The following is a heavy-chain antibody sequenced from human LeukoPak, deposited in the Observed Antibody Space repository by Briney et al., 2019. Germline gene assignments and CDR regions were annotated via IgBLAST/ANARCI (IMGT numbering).Heavy chain of an antibody. CDR2: TYYSGST. CDR1: GGSISSYY. D-gene: IGHD3-10*01. CDR3: ARHSSASYYHGSGSYYNVN. Sequence: PSETLSLTCTVSGGSISSYYWSWIRQPPGKGLEWIGYTYYSGSTNYNPSLKSRVTILVDSSKNPFSLKLSSVTAADTAVYYCARHSSASYYHGSGSYYNVNWGQGTLVTVSS. J-gene: IGHJ4*02. V-gene: IGHV4-59*08.